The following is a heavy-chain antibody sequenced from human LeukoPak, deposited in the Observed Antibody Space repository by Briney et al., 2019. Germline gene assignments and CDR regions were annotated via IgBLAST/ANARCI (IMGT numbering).Heavy chain of an antibody. Sequence: GGSLRLSCAASGFSFSSYWMNWVRQSPGKGLVWVAHINTDGRTTTYADSVKGRFTVSRDNAKNTLYLEMNRLRAEDAAVYYCARDNAYMLDYWGQGTQVTVSS. J-gene: IGHJ4*02. CDR2: INTDGRTT. CDR3: ARDNAYMLDY. CDR1: GFSFSSYW. V-gene: IGHV3-74*03. D-gene: IGHD5-24*01.